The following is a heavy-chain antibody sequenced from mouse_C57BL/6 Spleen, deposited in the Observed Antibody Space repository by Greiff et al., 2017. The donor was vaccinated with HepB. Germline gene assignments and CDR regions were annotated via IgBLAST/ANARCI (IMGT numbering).Heavy chain of an antibody. CDR1: GFTFSDFY. CDR2: SRNKANDYTT. V-gene: IGHV7-1*01. Sequence: EVKVVESGGGFVQSGRSLRLSCATSGFTFSDFYMEWVRQAPGKGLEWIAASRNKANDYTTEYSASVKGRFIVSRDTSQSILYLQMNALRAEDTAIYYCARDPDYGSPNWYFDVWGTGTTVTVSS. D-gene: IGHD1-1*01. J-gene: IGHJ1*03. CDR3: ARDPDYGSPNWYFDV.